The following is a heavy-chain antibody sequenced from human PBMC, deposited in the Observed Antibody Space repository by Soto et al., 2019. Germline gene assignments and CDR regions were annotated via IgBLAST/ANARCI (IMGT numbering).Heavy chain of an antibody. J-gene: IGHJ5*02. V-gene: IGHV3-23*01. D-gene: IGHD6-6*01. CDR2: ISGSGGST. CDR3: AKGNIAARPSWFDP. Sequence: GESLKISCAASGFTFSSYAMSWVRQAPGKGLEWVSAISGSGGSTYHADSVKGRFTISRDISKNTLYLQMNSLRAEDTAVYYWAKGNIAARPSWFDPWGQGTLVTVSS. CDR1: GFTFSSYA.